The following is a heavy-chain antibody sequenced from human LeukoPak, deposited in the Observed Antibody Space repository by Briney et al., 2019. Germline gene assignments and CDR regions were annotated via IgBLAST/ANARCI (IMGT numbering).Heavy chain of an antibody. CDR1: GFSFSGYW. J-gene: IGHJ4*02. CDR2: INQDGSAQ. Sequence: GGSLRLSCTASGFSFSGYWMSWVRQAPGKGLEWVANINQDGSAQYYVDSVKGQFTISRDNAKNSLYLQMNSLRVEDTAVYYCTRDSESWTETGPRFDYWGQGTLVTVSS. V-gene: IGHV3-7*01. D-gene: IGHD3-9*01. CDR3: TRDSESWTETGPRFDY.